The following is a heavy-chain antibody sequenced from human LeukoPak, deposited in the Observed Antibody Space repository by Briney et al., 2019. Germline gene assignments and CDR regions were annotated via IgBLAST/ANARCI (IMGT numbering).Heavy chain of an antibody. D-gene: IGHD6-19*01. J-gene: IGHJ1*01. Sequence: SVKVSCKASGGTFSNYAISWVRQAPGQGLEWMGAIIPIFGTANYAQKFQGRVTITADESTSTAYMELSSLRFEDTAVYYCARILSSSWYEYFHHWGQGTLVTVSS. CDR3: ARILSSSWYEYFHH. CDR1: GGTFSNYA. CDR2: IIPIFGTA. V-gene: IGHV1-69*01.